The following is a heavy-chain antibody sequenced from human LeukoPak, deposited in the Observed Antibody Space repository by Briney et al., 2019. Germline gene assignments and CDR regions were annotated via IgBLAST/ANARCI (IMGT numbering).Heavy chain of an antibody. D-gene: IGHD3-10*01. CDR3: ARARRGLLWFGDLYT. V-gene: IGHV1-2*02. CDR1: GYTFTGYY. Sequence: ASVKVSCKASGYTFTGYYMHWVRQAPGQGLEWMGWINPNSGGTNYAQKFQGRVTMTRDTSISTVYMELSSLRSEDTAVYYCARARRGLLWFGDLYTWGQGTLVTVSS. CDR2: INPNSGGT. J-gene: IGHJ4*02.